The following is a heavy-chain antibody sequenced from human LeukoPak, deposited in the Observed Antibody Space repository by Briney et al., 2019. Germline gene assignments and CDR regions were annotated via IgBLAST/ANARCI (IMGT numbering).Heavy chain of an antibody. CDR2: IIPILGIA. CDR3: ARDSMVADAHDFDY. CDR1: GGTFSSYA. Sequence: SVKVSCKASGGTFSSYAISWVRQAPGQGLEWMGRIIPILGIANYAQKFQGRVTITADKSTSTAYMELSSLRSEDTAVYYCARDSMVADAHDFDYWGQGTLVTVSS. J-gene: IGHJ4*02. D-gene: IGHD2-15*01. V-gene: IGHV1-69*04.